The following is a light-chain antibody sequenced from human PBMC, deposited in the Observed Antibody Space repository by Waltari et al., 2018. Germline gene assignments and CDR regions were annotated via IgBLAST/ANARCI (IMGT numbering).Light chain of an antibody. CDR3: QQYGSPPYT. J-gene: IGKJ2*01. CDR2: ASS. Sequence: EIVLTQSPGTLSLSPGERATISCRASQSVGSSYLAWFHQKPGQAPRLLIYASSSRATAIPDRFSGSGSGTDFTLTIHRLEPEDFAVYYCQQYGSPPYTFGQGTKLEIK. CDR1: QSVGSSY. V-gene: IGKV3-20*01.